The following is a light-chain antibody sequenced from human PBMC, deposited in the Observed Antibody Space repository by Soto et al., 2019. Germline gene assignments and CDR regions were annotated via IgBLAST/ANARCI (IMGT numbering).Light chain of an antibody. CDR3: QQYNNWPFT. CDR2: GAS. CDR1: QSVRSN. J-gene: IGKJ3*01. V-gene: IGKV3-15*01. Sequence: EIVMTQSPATLSVSRGERATLSCRASQSVRSNLAWYQQKPGQAPRLLIYGASTSATGIPARFSGSGSGTEFTLTISSLQSEDFAVYFCQQYNNWPFTFGPGTKVDIK.